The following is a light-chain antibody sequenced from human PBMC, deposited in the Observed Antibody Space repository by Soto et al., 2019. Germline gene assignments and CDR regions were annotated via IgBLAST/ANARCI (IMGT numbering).Light chain of an antibody. J-gene: IGLJ2*01. V-gene: IGLV2-8*01. CDR2: EVS. CDR1: SSDVGGYNS. Sequence: QPVLTQPPSASGSPGQSVTIPCTGTSSDVGGYNSVSWYQQHPGKVPKLTIYEVSKRPSGVPDRFSGSKSGNTASLTVSGLQAEDEDDYYCSSYAGSNNLVFGGGTKVTVL. CDR3: SSYAGSNNLV.